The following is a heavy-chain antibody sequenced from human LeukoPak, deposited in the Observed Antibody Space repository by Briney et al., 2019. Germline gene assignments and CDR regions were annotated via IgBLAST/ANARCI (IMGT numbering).Heavy chain of an antibody. CDR2: IYHSGST. J-gene: IGHJ4*02. CDR1: GYSISSGYY. V-gene: IGHV4-38-2*01. Sequence: SETLSLTCAVSGYSISSGYYWGWIRQPPGKGLEWIGSIYHSGSTYYNPSLKSRVTISVDTSKNQFSLKLSSVTVADTAVYYCARGRTGVSFDYWGQGTLVTVSS. CDR3: ARGRTGVSFDY. D-gene: IGHD3-10*01.